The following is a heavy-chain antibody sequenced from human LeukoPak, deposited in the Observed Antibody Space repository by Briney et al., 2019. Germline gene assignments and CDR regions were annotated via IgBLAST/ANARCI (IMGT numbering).Heavy chain of an antibody. CDR3: AKLFERRSYYFDY. Sequence: GGSLRLSCAASGFTFSSYGMHWVRQAPGKGLEWVAFIRYDGSNKYYADSVKGRFTISRDNSKNTLYLQMNSLRAEDTAVYYCAKLFERRSYYFDYWGQGTLVTVSS. V-gene: IGHV3-30*02. CDR2: IRYDGSNK. D-gene: IGHD6-25*01. J-gene: IGHJ4*02. CDR1: GFTFSSYG.